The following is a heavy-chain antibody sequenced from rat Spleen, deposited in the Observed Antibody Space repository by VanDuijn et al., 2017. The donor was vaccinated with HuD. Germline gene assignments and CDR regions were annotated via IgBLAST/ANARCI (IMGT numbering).Heavy chain of an antibody. Sequence: EVQVVESGGGIVQPGRSMKLSCAASGFTFSNYDMVWVRQAPTKGLKWVASISYDGSTPYYRDSVKGRFTISRDNAKSTLYLQMDSLRSEDTATYYCAETYGLAYWGQGTLVTVSS. D-gene: IGHD2-1*01. CDR3: AETYGLAY. CDR1: GFTFSNYD. V-gene: IGHV5-7*01. CDR2: ISYDGSTP. J-gene: IGHJ3*01.